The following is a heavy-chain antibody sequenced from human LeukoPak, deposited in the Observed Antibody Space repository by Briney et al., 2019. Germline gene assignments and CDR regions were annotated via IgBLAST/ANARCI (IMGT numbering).Heavy chain of an antibody. CDR2: INPNGGTT. D-gene: IGHD2-15*01. CDR3: ARLFDDGISNTLPLGY. J-gene: IGHJ4*02. Sequence: ASVKVSCKASGYTFTTYYMHWVRQAPGQGFEWMGIINPNGGTTSYAQQFQGRVTMTTDTSTSTAYMELRSLRSDDTAVYYCARLFDDGISNTLPLGYWGQGTLVTVSS. CDR1: GYTFTTYY. V-gene: IGHV1-46*01.